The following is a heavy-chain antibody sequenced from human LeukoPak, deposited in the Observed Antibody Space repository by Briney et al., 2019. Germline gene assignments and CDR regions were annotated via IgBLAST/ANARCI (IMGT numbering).Heavy chain of an antibody. Sequence: PSETLSLTCTVSGGSISSSSYYWGWIRQPPGKGLEWIGSIYYSGSTYYNPSLKSRVTISVDTSKNQFSLKLSSVTAADTAVYYCARDRFIGATATLDAFDIWGQGTMVTVSS. CDR2: IYYSGST. CDR3: ARDRFIGATATLDAFDI. D-gene: IGHD1-26*01. CDR1: GGSISSSSYY. J-gene: IGHJ3*02. V-gene: IGHV4-39*07.